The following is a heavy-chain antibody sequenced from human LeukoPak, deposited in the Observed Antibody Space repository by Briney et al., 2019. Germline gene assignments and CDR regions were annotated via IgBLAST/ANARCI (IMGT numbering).Heavy chain of an antibody. CDR1: GGAIRNFY. CDR3: ARVRYSDSSVLTRKRSYYFDY. J-gene: IGHJ4*02. Sequence: SETLSLTCTVSGGAIRNFYWSWIRQAAGKGLEWIGRIYRSESTNYNPSLKSRVTMSVDTSKNQFSLKLSSVTAADTAVYYCARVRYSDSSVLTRKRSYYFDYWGQGTLVTVSS. V-gene: IGHV4-4*07. CDR2: IYRSEST. D-gene: IGHD3-22*01.